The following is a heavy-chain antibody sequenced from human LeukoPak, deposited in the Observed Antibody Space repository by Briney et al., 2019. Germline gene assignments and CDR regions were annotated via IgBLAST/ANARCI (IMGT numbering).Heavy chain of an antibody. J-gene: IGHJ5*02. V-gene: IGHV3-23*01. Sequence: GGSLRLSCAASGFTFSSYAMSWVRQAPGKGLEWVSSISASGGTTYYADSVKGRLTISRDNSKNTLYLQMLSLRTEDSAIYYCAKDPREYCSSTSCPNWFDPWGQGTLVTVSS. D-gene: IGHD2-2*01. CDR2: ISASGGTT. CDR3: AKDPREYCSSTSCPNWFDP. CDR1: GFTFSSYA.